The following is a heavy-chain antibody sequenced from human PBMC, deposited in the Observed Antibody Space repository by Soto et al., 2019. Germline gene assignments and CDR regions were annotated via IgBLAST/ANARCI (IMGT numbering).Heavy chain of an antibody. D-gene: IGHD3-22*01. J-gene: IGHJ4*02. Sequence: ASVKVSCKVSGYTLTELSMHWVRQAPGKGLEWMGGFDPEDGETIYAQKFQGRVTMTEDTSTDPAYMELGSLRSEDTAVYYCATFPTYYYDSSGWPYWGQGTLVTVSS. V-gene: IGHV1-24*01. CDR1: GYTLTELS. CDR3: ATFPTYYYDSSGWPY. CDR2: FDPEDGET.